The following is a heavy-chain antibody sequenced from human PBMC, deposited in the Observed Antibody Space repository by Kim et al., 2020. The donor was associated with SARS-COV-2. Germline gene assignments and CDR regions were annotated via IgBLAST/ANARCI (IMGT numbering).Heavy chain of an antibody. CDR2: ISAYNGNT. V-gene: IGHV1-18*01. J-gene: IGHJ4*02. D-gene: IGHD3-16*02. CDR3: ARVDGVMITFGGVIVRGGGFDY. CDR1: GYTFTSYG. Sequence: ASVKVSCKASGYTFTSYGISWERQAPGQGLEWMGWISAYNGNTNYAQKLQGRVTMTTDTSTSTAYMELRSLRSDDTAVYYCARVDGVMITFGGVIVRGGGFDYWGQGTLVTVSS.